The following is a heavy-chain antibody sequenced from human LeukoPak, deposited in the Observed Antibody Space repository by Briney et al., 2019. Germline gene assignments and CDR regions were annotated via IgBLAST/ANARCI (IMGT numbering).Heavy chain of an antibody. V-gene: IGHV3-23*01. CDR2: IRGSDGST. D-gene: IGHD6-19*01. J-gene: IGHJ4*02. CDR3: AKARYTAGWYTFDY. CDR1: GFTFSRYA. Sequence: GGSLRLSCAGSGFTFSRYAMSWVRQAPGKGLEWVSIIRGSDGSTYYADSVKGRFTTSRDNPKNTLYLEMNNLRAEDTALYYCAKARYTAGWYTFDYWGQGTQVTVSS.